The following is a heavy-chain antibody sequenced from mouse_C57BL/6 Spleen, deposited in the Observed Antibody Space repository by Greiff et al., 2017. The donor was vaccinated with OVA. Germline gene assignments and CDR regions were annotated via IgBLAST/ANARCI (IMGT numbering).Heavy chain of an antibody. D-gene: IGHD1-1*01. J-gene: IGHJ2*01. Sequence: QVHVQQPGAELVKPGASVKLSCKASGYTFTSYWMHWVKQRPGQGLEWIGMIHPHSGSTTYNEKFKSKATLTVDKSSSTAYMQLSSLTSEDAAVDYGAYGSSYGYFDYWGQGTTLTVSS. V-gene: IGHV1-64*01. CDR3: AYGSSYGYFDY. CDR2: IHPHSGST. CDR1: GYTFTSYW.